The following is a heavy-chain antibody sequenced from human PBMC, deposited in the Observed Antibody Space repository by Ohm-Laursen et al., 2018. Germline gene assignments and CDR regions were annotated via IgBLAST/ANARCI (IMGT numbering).Heavy chain of an antibody. J-gene: IGHJ4*02. V-gene: IGHV3-69-1*01. Sequence: SLRLSCTASGFTFSNYAMTWVRLAPGKGLEWVAAISIYGGKYYADSVKGRFTISRDNARNSVYLEMSSLRADDTAVYYCARDARDALRLLEIDYWGQGTLVTVSS. CDR1: GFTFSNYA. CDR2: ISIYGGK. CDR3: ARDARDALRLLEIDY. D-gene: IGHD3-3*01.